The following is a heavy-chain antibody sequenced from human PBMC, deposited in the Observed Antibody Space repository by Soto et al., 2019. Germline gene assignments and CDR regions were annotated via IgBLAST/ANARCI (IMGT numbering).Heavy chain of an antibody. V-gene: IGHV4-34*01. CDR3: ARGLNYHDSSGSRSYYYYYGMDV. CDR2: INHSGST. Sequence: XATLSLTFAVYGGSFSGYYWSWIHQPPGKGLEWIGEINHSGSTNYNPSLKSRVTISVDTSKNQFSLKLSSVTAADTAVYYCARGLNYHDSSGSRSYYYYYGMDVWAQGTTVTVSS. J-gene: IGHJ6*02. D-gene: IGHD3-22*01. CDR1: GGSFSGYY.